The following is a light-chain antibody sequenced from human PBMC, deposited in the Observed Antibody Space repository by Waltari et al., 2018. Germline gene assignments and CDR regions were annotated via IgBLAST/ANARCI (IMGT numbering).Light chain of an antibody. V-gene: IGKV3-20*01. CDR1: QSISKY. CDR3: QKYGTLPET. CDR2: EAT. Sequence: EIRLTQSPGALSLFPGERAPLPCTSSQSISKYLAWYQQKPGQAPRLLYYEATIRATGIPDRCSSSGFGKDFSLTSSSLEPEDVAVYYCQKYGTLPETFGQGTKVEIK. J-gene: IGKJ1*01.